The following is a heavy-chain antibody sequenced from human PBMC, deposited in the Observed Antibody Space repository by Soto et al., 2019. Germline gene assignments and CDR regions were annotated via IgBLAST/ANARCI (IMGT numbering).Heavy chain of an antibody. J-gene: IGHJ3*02. Sequence: SETLSLTCAVYGGSFSGYYWSWIRQPPGKGLEWIGEINHSGSTNYNPSLKSRVTISVDTSKNQFSLKLSSVTAADTAVYYCARGPHRLRLRYFDWLFSAFDIWGQGTMVTVSS. CDR3: ARGPHRLRLRYFDWLFSAFDI. CDR1: GGSFSGYY. V-gene: IGHV4-34*01. D-gene: IGHD3-9*01. CDR2: INHSGST.